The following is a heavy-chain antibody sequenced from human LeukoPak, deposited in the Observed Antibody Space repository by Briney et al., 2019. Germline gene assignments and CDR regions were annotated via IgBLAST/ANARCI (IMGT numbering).Heavy chain of an antibody. Sequence: PSETLSLTCAVSGGSIISSSYNWGWIRQPPGTGLEWIGTIYHSGTTYYNPSLKSRVTISVDTSKNQFFLKLSSVTAADTAVYYCARLPTGYPNWFDPWGQGSSVTVSS. CDR2: IYHSGTT. CDR3: ARLPTGYPNWFDP. V-gene: IGHV4-39*01. J-gene: IGHJ5*02. D-gene: IGHD3-9*01. CDR1: GGSIISSSYN.